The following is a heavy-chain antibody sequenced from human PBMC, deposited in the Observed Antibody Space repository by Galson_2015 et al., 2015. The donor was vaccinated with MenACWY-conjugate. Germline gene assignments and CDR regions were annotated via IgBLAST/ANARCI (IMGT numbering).Heavy chain of an antibody. Sequence: SLRLSCAASGFTFGGYRMNWVRQAPGKGLEWVSSISSSSSYIYYADSVKGRFTISRDNAKNSLYLQMNSLRAEDTAVYYCANRRSSRWSDAFDIWGQGTMVTVSS. CDR1: GFTFGGYR. CDR2: ISSSSSYI. D-gene: IGHD6-13*01. J-gene: IGHJ3*02. CDR3: ANRRSSRWSDAFDI. V-gene: IGHV3-21*01.